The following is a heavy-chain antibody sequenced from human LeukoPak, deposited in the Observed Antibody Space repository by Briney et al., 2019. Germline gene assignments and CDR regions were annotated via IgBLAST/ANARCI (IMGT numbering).Heavy chain of an antibody. V-gene: IGHV4-34*01. Sequence: PSETLSLTCAVYGGSFSGYDWSWIRPPPGKGLEWIGEINHSGSTNYNPSLKSRVTISVDTSRNQFSLKLSSVTAADTAVYYCARGRPTYAFDIWGQGTMVTVSS. CDR1: GGSFSGYD. J-gene: IGHJ3*02. CDR3: ARGRPTYAFDI. CDR2: INHSGST.